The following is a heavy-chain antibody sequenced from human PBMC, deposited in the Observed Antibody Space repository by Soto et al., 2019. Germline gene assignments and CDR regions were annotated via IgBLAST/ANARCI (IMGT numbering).Heavy chain of an antibody. CDR3: ARDVILFSGPYRPSRFDY. CDR2: IKHDTSEA. CDR1: GFKFSAYW. V-gene: IGHV3-7*03. J-gene: IGHJ4*02. Sequence: DVQLVESGGGWVQPGRSLRLSCAAAGFKFSAYWMSWVRQAPGKGLEWVGNIKHDTSEAHYADSVKGRFTITRDTIKNFLFLQMRDLRADDTASYYCARDVILFSGPYRPSRFDYWGLGALVTVSS. D-gene: IGHD3-16*02.